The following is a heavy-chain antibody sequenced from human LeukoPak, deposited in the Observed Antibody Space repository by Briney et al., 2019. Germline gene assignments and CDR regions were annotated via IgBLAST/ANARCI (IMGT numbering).Heavy chain of an antibody. CDR1: GGSISSYY. CDR2: IYYSGST. V-gene: IGHV4-59*01. CDR3: ARDRMFDY. J-gene: IGHJ4*02. Sequence: SETLSLTCTVSGGSISSYYWSWIRQPPGKGLEWIGYIYYSGSTNYSPSLKSRVTISVDTSKNQFSLKLSSVTAADTAVYYCARDRMFDYWGQGTLVTVSS.